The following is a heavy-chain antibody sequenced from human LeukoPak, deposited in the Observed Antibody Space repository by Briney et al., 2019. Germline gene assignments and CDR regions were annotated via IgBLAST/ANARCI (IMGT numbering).Heavy chain of an antibody. D-gene: IGHD3-10*01. CDR1: GYTLTELP. CDR3: ARLVLLWFGELSSWFDP. V-gene: IGHV1-24*01. Sequence: ASVKVSCKVSGYTLTELPMHWVRQAPGKGLEWMGGFDPEDGETIYAQKFQGRVTMTEDTSTDTAYMELSSLRSEDTAVYYCARLVLLWFGELSSWFDPWGQGTLVTVSS. CDR2: FDPEDGET. J-gene: IGHJ5*02.